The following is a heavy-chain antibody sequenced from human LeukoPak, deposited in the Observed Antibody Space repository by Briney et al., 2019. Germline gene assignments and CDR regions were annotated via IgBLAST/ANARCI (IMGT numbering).Heavy chain of an antibody. CDR3: AKVGGAVDY. D-gene: IGHD2-21*01. CDR2: ISVSGGST. Sequence: GGSLRLSCAASRFXFSNYAITWVRQAPGTGLEWVSTISVSGGSTYYADSVKGRFTISRDNSKNTLNLQMNSLRAVDTAVYYCAKVGGAVDYWGQGTRVTVSS. J-gene: IGHJ4*02. CDR1: RFXFSNYA. V-gene: IGHV3-23*01.